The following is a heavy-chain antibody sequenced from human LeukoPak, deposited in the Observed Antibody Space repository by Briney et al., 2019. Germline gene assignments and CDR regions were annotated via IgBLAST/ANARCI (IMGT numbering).Heavy chain of an antibody. D-gene: IGHD6-13*01. J-gene: IGHJ6*03. CDR1: GGSISNYY. CDR3: ARTARGSSSWIYYYYYMDV. CDR2: IYYNGRT. V-gene: IGHV4-59*01. Sequence: SETLFLTCTVSGGSISNYYWSWIRQPPGKGLEWIGYIYYNGRTNYNPSPQSRLTISVDTSNNQFSLKQSSVTAADTAVYYCARTARGSSSWIYYYYYMDVWGKGTTVTVSS.